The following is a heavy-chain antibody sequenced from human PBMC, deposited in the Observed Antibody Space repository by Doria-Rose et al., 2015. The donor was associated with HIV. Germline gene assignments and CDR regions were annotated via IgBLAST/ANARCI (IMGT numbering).Heavy chain of an antibody. J-gene: IGHJ4*02. D-gene: IGHD6-13*01. CDR1: GVSLSSPGMG. Sequence: QITLKESGPVLVKPTETLTLTCTVSGVSLSSPGMGVSWIRQPPGKALEWLANIFSDDESSYKTSLKSRLTISRCTSKSQMVLTMTDMDPVDTATYYCARIKSSRWYHKYYVDFWGQGTLVIVSA. CDR2: IFSDDES. V-gene: IGHV2-26*01. CDR3: ARIKSSRWYHKYYVDF.